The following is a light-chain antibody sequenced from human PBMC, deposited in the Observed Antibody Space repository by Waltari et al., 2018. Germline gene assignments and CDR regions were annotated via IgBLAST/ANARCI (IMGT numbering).Light chain of an antibody. CDR3: CSYTTTGPVV. Sequence: QSVLTQPASVSGSPGQSITISCTGTSSDLGTYNYVSWYQQHPGRAPKLIIFDVNVRPLCVSNRFSGSKSGNTAFLTISGLQTEDEGHFYCCSYTTTGPVVFGGGTKLTVL. CDR2: DVN. CDR1: SSDLGTYNY. J-gene: IGLJ2*01. V-gene: IGLV2-14*03.